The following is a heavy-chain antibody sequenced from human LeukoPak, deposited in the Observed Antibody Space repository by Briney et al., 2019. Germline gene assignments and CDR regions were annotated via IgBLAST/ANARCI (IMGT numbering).Heavy chain of an antibody. D-gene: IGHD4-17*01. J-gene: IGHJ4*02. CDR1: GFTFSNAW. CDR2: IKSKTDGGTT. V-gene: IGHV3-15*01. Sequence: GGSLRLSCAASGFTFSNAWMSWVRQAPERGLEWVGRIKSKTDGGTTDYAAPVKGRFTISRDDSKNTLYLQMSSLKTEDTAMYYCTATYGDYVLDYWGQGTLVTVSS. CDR3: TATYGDYVLDY.